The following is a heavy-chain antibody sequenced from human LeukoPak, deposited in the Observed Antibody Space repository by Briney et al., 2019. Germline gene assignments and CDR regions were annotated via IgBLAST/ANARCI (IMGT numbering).Heavy chain of an antibody. Sequence: ASVKVSCKASGYTYTTYGITWVRQAPGQGPEWMGWISAYNGDTNYAQKLQGRVTMTTDTSTSTAYMELRSLRSDDTAVYYCARDRGYGDPNSLDYWGQGTLVTVSS. CDR3: ARDRGYGDPNSLDY. CDR1: GYTYTTYG. D-gene: IGHD4-17*01. V-gene: IGHV1-18*01. J-gene: IGHJ4*02. CDR2: ISAYNGDT.